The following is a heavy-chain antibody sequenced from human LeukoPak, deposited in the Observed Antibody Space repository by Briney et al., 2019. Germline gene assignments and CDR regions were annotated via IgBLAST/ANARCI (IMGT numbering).Heavy chain of an antibody. Sequence: AGGSLRLSCAASGFTFTSYSMTWVRQAPGRGLEWVDRIKEDGSDINYVDSVKGRFILSRDNAKNSVYLQMNSLRAEDTAVYYCAREWWFLDYWGQGTLVTVSS. V-gene: IGHV3-7*05. CDR2: IKEDGSDI. J-gene: IGHJ4*02. CDR1: GFTFTSYS. D-gene: IGHD2-15*01. CDR3: AREWWFLDY.